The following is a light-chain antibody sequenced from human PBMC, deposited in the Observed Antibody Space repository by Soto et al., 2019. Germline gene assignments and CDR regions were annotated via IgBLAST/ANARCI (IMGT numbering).Light chain of an antibody. CDR2: GAS. Sequence: EIVMTQSPATLSVSPGERATLSCRASQSVRSSYLAWYQQKPGQAPRLLIYGASSRATGIPDRFSGSGSGTDFTLTISRLEPEDSAVYYCQQYGSSPFTFGGGTKVDIK. CDR1: QSVRSSY. CDR3: QQYGSSPFT. J-gene: IGKJ4*01. V-gene: IGKV3-20*01.